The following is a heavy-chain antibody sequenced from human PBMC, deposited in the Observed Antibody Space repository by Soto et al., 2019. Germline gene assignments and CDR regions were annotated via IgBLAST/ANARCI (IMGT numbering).Heavy chain of an antibody. D-gene: IGHD1-26*01. CDR1: GYTFTSYG. V-gene: IGHV1-18*01. Sequence: QVQLVQSGAEVKQPGASVKVSCKASGYTFTSYGISWVRQAPGQGLEWMGWLNAYSGNTNYAQKLQGRVTMTTDTSTSTAYMELRSLRPDDTAVYYCASAGWDGSHDSWGQGTLVTVSS. J-gene: IGHJ4*02. CDR2: LNAYSGNT. CDR3: ASAGWDGSHDS.